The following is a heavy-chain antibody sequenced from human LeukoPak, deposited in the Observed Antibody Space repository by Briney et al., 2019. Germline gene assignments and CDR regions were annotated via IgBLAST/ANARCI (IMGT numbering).Heavy chain of an antibody. Sequence: GGSLRLSCAAPGFTFSSYGMHWVRQAPGKGLEWVAVIWYDGSNKYYADSVKGRFTISRDNSKNTLYLQMNSLRAEDTAAYYCAKDKGASGWSRYFDYWGQGTLVTVSS. V-gene: IGHV3-33*06. D-gene: IGHD6-19*01. CDR2: IWYDGSNK. CDR1: GFTFSSYG. J-gene: IGHJ4*02. CDR3: AKDKGASGWSRYFDY.